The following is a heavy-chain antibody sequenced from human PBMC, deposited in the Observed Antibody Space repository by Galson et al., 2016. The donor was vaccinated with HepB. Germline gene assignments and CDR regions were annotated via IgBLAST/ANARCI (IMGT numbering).Heavy chain of an antibody. Sequence: SETLSLTCTVSGGSVSSGFYYWSWIRQPPGKGLEWIGNIYYTGSTNYNPSLKSRVTISVDTSKNQFSLKLNSVTAADTAVYYCARAARPHWYFDLWGRGTLVTVSS. CDR2: IYYTGST. CDR1: GGSVSSGFYY. J-gene: IGHJ2*01. CDR3: ARAARPHWYFDL. V-gene: IGHV4-61*01. D-gene: IGHD6-6*01.